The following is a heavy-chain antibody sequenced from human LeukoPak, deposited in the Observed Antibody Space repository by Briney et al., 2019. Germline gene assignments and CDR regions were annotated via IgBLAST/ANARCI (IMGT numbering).Heavy chain of an antibody. CDR3: ARAPLVVPAAMAWFDP. V-gene: IGHV1-69*13. J-gene: IGHJ5*02. D-gene: IGHD2-2*01. CDR2: IIPNFGTA. Sequence: AASVKVSCKASGGTFSSYAISWVRQAPGQGLEWMGGIIPNFGTANYARKFQGRVTITADESTSTAYMELSSLRSEDTAVYYCARAPLVVPAAMAWFDPWGQGTLVTVSS. CDR1: GGTFSSYA.